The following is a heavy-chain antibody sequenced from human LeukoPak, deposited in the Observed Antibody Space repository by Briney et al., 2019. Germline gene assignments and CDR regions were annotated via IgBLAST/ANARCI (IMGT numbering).Heavy chain of an antibody. CDR1: GGSMSPYY. J-gene: IGHJ5*02. CDR2: IYYSGST. D-gene: IGHD6-13*01. CDR3: ARYRSSSWYVGNWFDP. Sequence: SETLSLTCSVSGGSMSPYYWNWIRQPPGKGLEWIGYIYYSGSTNYNPSLKSRVTISVDTSKNQFSLKLSSVTAADTAVYYCARYRSSSWYVGNWFDPWGQGTLVTVSS. V-gene: IGHV4-59*08.